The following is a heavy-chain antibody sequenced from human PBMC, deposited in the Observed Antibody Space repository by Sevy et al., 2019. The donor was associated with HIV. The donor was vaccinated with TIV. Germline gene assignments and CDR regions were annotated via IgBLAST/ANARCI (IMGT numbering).Heavy chain of an antibody. J-gene: IGHJ3*02. CDR1: GFTVSSNY. Sequence: GGSLRLSCAASGFTVSSNYMSWVRQAPGKGLEWVSVIYSGGSTYYADSVKGRFTISRDNSKNTLDLQMNSLRAEDTAVYYCARGGYYDSSGYYIPAESPSAFDIWGQGTMVTVSS. V-gene: IGHV3-53*01. D-gene: IGHD3-22*01. CDR3: ARGGYYDSSGYYIPAESPSAFDI. CDR2: IYSGGST.